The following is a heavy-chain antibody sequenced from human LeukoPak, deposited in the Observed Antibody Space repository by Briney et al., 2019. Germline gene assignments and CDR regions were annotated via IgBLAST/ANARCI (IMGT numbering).Heavy chain of an antibody. D-gene: IGHD2-21*01. Sequence: GGSLRLSCEASGFTFSGFAMSWVRQAPGKGLEWVSGISGSGNSTYYSDSVKGRFTISRDSSRNTLYLQMTSLRAEDTALYYCAKQPLTVVVPGWFDPWGQGTLVTVSS. J-gene: IGHJ5*02. V-gene: IGHV3-23*01. CDR1: GFTFSGFA. CDR3: AKQPLTVVVPGWFDP. CDR2: ISGSGNST.